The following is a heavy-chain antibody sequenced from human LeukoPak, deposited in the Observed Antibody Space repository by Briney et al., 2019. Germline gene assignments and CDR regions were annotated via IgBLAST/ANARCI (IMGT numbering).Heavy chain of an antibody. CDR2: IYYSGST. CDR3: SSRSSIWSGYQDTLYYFDS. V-gene: IGHV4-59*01. Sequence: SETLSLTCTVSGGSISSYYWSWIRQPPGKRLEWIGHIYYSGSTNYNPSLKSRVTISVDTSRNQFSLKLSSVTAADTAVYYCSSRSSIWSGYQDTLYYFDSWGQGTLVTVSS. D-gene: IGHD3-3*01. CDR1: GGSISSYY. J-gene: IGHJ4*02.